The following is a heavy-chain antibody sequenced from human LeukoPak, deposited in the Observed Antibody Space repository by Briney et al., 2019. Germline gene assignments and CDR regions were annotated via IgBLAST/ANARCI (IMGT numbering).Heavy chain of an antibody. Sequence: SETLSLTCTVSGGSINNSSYYWGWVRQPPKKGLEWIGTIYYSGSTDYNPSLKSRVTISIDTSKNQFSLRMSSVTAADTAVYYCARVGLRAYSSSWYRYYFDYWGQGTLVTVSS. CDR2: IYYSGST. D-gene: IGHD6-13*01. CDR1: GGSINNSSYY. V-gene: IGHV4-39*01. CDR3: ARVGLRAYSSSWYRYYFDY. J-gene: IGHJ4*02.